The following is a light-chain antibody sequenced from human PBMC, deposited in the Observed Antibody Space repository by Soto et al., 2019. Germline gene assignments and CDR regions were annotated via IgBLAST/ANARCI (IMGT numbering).Light chain of an antibody. J-gene: IGLJ1*01. CDR3: SSYTSSSTNV. Sequence: QSALTQPASASGSPGQSITISCTGTSSDVGGYNYVSWYQQHPGKAPKLMIYEVTKRPSGVSNRFSGSKSGNTASLTISGLQAEDEADYYCSSYTSSSTNVFGTGTKVTVL. V-gene: IGLV2-14*01. CDR1: SSDVGGYNY. CDR2: EVT.